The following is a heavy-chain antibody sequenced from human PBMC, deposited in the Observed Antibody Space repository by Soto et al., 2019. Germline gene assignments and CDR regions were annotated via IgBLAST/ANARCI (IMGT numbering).Heavy chain of an antibody. CDR2: MSNSGSTI. Sequence: GGSLGLSCAASGFIVSSYEMNWVRQAPGKGLEWVSYMSNSGSTIYYADSVKGRFAISRDNAKNSLYLQMNSLRAEDTAVYYCARDLWSGYAFPWGQGTLVTVSS. V-gene: IGHV3-48*03. D-gene: IGHD3-3*01. CDR1: GFIVSSYE. J-gene: IGHJ5*02. CDR3: ARDLWSGYAFP.